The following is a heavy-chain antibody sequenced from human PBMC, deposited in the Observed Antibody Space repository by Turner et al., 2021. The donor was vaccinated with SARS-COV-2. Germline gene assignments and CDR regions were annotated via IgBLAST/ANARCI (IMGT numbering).Heavy chain of an antibody. J-gene: IGHJ4*02. Sequence: QLQLQASGPGLVKPSETLSLTCTVSGGSISSSSYYWGWIRQPPGKGLEWIESIYYSGSTYYNPSLKSRVTISVDTSKNQFSLKLSSVTAADTAVYYCASLWFGELYYFDYWGQGTLVTVSS. D-gene: IGHD3-10*01. CDR1: GGSISSSSYY. CDR3: ASLWFGELYYFDY. CDR2: IYYSGST. V-gene: IGHV4-39*01.